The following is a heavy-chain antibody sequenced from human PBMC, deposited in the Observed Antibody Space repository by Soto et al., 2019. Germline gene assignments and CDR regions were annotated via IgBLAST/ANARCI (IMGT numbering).Heavy chain of an antibody. CDR3: AKGLVSSSPLYKWFDP. J-gene: IGHJ5*02. Sequence: HPGGSLRLSCAASGFTFSSYAMSWVRQAPGKGLEWVSAISGSGGSTYYADSVKGRFTISRDNSKNTLYLQMNSLRAEDTAVYYCAKGLVSSSPLYKWFDPWGQGTLVNVSS. CDR1: GFTFSSYA. V-gene: IGHV3-23*01. CDR2: ISGSGGST. D-gene: IGHD6-13*01.